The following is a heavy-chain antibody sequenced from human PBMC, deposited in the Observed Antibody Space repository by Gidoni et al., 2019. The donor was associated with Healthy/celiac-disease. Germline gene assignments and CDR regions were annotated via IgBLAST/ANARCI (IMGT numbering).Heavy chain of an antibody. Sequence: QVQLVQSGAEVKKTGASVKISCKVSGHTLPELSMHWVRQAPGKGLEWMGGFVPEDGETIYAQKFQGRVTMTEDTSTDTAYMELSSLRSEDTAVYYCATDPSVVVVPAAGAFDIWGQGTMVTVSS. D-gene: IGHD2-2*01. CDR3: ATDPSVVVVPAAGAFDI. V-gene: IGHV1-24*01. CDR1: GHTLPELS. J-gene: IGHJ3*02. CDR2: FVPEDGET.